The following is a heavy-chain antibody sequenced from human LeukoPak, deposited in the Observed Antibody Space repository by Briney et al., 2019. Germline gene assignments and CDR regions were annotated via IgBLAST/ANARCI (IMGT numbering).Heavy chain of an antibody. V-gene: IGHV3-33*01. CDR2: IWSDGTNI. J-gene: IGHJ4*01. Sequence: GGSLRLSCAASGFIFSHHGMHWVRQAPGKGREWVAVIWSDGTNIFYADSVKGRFTISRDNSQNTVFLQMDSLRVKETAIYYCARDAQRGFDYSNSLKYWGHGTLVTVSS. CDR1: GFIFSHHG. CDR3: ARDAQRGFDYSNSLKY. D-gene: IGHD4-11*01.